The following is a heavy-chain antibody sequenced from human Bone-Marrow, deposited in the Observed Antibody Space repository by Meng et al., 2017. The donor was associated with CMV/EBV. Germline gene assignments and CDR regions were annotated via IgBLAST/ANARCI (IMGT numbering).Heavy chain of an antibody. V-gene: IGHV3-30*04. Sequence: GESLKISCAASGFTFSSYAMHWVRQAPGKGLEWVAVISYDGSNKYYADSVKGRFTISRDNSKNTLYLQMNSLRVDDTAMYYCTNTIVGATGYWGQGTLVTVSS. D-gene: IGHD1-26*01. CDR2: ISYDGSNK. CDR1: GFTFSSYA. J-gene: IGHJ4*02. CDR3: TNTIVGATGY.